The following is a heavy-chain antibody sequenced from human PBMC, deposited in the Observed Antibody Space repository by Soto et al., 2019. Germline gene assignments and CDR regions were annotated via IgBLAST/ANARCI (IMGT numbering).Heavy chain of an antibody. Sequence: GGSLRLSCAASGFTFSSYAMSWVRQAPGKGLEWVSAISGSGGSTYYADSVKGRFTISRDNSKNTLYLQMNSLRAEDTAVYYCAKDPGKGNPYYYYGMDVWGQGTTVTVSS. CDR1: GFTFSSYA. CDR3: AKDPGKGNPYYYYGMDV. V-gene: IGHV3-23*01. J-gene: IGHJ6*02. CDR2: ISGSGGST. D-gene: IGHD6-13*01.